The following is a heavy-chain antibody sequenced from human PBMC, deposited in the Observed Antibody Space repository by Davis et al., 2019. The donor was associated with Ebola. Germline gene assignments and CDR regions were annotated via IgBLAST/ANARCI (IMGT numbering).Heavy chain of an antibody. V-gene: IGHV4-4*02. CDR2: IYHTGST. CDR3: ARVFGDFHFDY. CDR1: GGSISSGNY. J-gene: IGHJ4*02. D-gene: IGHD4-17*01. Sequence: SETLSLTCTVSGGSISSGNYWSWVRQPPEKGLEWIGEIYHTGSTNFNPSLKSRVTISVDKAKNQFSLNLSSVTAADTAVYYCARVFGDFHFDYWGQGTLVTVSS.